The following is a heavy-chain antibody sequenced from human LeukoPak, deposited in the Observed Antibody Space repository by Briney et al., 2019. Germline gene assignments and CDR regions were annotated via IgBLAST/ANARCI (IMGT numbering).Heavy chain of an antibody. CDR2: IYTSGST. CDR1: GGSISSYY. Sequence: PSETLSLTCTVSGGSISSYYWSWIRQPAGKGLEWIGRIYTSGSTNYNPSLKSRVTMSVDTSKNQFSLKLSSVTAADTAVYYCAREADYYGSGSYYQLYYYYYYYMDVWGKGTTVTISS. V-gene: IGHV4-4*07. D-gene: IGHD3-10*01. CDR3: AREADYYGSGSYYQLYYYYYYYMDV. J-gene: IGHJ6*03.